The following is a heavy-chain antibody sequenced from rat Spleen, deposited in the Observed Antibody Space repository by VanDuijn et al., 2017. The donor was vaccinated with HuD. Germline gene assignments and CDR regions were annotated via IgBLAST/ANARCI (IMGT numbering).Heavy chain of an antibody. V-gene: IGHV2S12*01. J-gene: IGHJ1*01. CDR2: VSSGGNT. Sequence: QVQLKESGPGLVQPSQTLSLTCTVSGFSLTSDGVSWVRQPPGKGLEWIAAVSSGGNTYYDSTLKSRLSISRDTSKSQIFLKMNTLQPEDTGTYYCARHWYYSGEGYFDVWGPGTMVTVSS. CDR1: GFSLTSDG. CDR3: ARHWYYSGEGYFDV. D-gene: IGHD1-1*01.